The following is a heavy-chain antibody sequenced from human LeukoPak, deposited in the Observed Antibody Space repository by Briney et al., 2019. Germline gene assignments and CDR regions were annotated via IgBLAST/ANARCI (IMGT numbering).Heavy chain of an antibody. CDR3: ARYCSSTSCYYYFDY. D-gene: IGHD2-2*01. CDR2: ISAYNGNT. J-gene: IGHJ4*02. V-gene: IGHV1-18*01. CDR1: GYTFTSYG. Sequence: ASVKVSCKASGYTFTSYGISWVRQAPGQGLEWMGWISAYNGNTNYAQKLQGRVTMTTDTSTSTAYMELRSLRSDDTAVYCRARYCSSTSCYYYFDYWGQGTLVTVSS.